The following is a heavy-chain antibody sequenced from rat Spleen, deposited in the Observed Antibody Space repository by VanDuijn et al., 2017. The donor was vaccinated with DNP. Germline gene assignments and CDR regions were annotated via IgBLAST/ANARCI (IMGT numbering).Heavy chain of an antibody. Sequence: EVQLVESGGGVVQPGKSLKLSCAASGFSFSDSAMAWVRQSPKMGLEWVATIIYDGSHTFYRDSVKGRFTISRDNAKTTLYLQMDSLRSEDTATYYCATDFDTRVFDYWGQGVLVTVSS. CDR2: IIYDGSHT. J-gene: IGHJ2*01. CDR3: ATDFDTRVFDY. V-gene: IGHV5S10*01. D-gene: IGHD1-4*01. CDR1: GFSFSDSA.